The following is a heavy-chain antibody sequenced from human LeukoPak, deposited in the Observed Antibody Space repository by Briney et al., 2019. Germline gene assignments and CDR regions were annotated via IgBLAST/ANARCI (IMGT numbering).Heavy chain of an antibody. D-gene: IGHD1-26*01. CDR3: AREGSYYHYYGMDV. Sequence: PSETLSLTCSVSGGPIISYYWSWIRQPPGKGLEWIGYIYYSGSTNYNPSLKSRVTISVDTSKNQFSLKLSSVTAADTAVYYCAREGSYYHYYGMDVWGQGTTVTVSS. CDR2: IYYSGST. V-gene: IGHV4-59*01. CDR1: GGPIISYY. J-gene: IGHJ6*02.